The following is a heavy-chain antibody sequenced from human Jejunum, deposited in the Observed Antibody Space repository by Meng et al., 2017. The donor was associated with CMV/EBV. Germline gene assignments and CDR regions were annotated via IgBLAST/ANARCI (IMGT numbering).Heavy chain of an antibody. Sequence: EVQLVESXXGLVQXGGSLRLSCVASGFTFSGSWIYWVRQAPGKGLVWISRINSDGSDISYADSVKGRFTISRDNSKNTLYLQMNSLRAEDTAVYYCAKDSPILTFWGQGTLVTVAS. V-gene: IGHV3-74*01. J-gene: IGHJ4*02. CDR1: GFTFSGSW. CDR3: AKDSPILTF. CDR2: INSDGSDI. D-gene: IGHD3-9*01.